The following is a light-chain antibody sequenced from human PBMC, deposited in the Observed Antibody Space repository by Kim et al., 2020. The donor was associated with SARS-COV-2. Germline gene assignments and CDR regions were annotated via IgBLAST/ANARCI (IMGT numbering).Light chain of an antibody. CDR3: QQYNTYPT. Sequence: DIQMTQSPSTLSASVGDRVTITCRASQSISTWLAWYQQKPGKAPKLLIYKASSLESGVPSRFSGSGSGTEFSLTISSLHPDDSATYYCQQYNTYPTFGGGTKVDIK. V-gene: IGKV1-5*03. CDR1: QSISTW. J-gene: IGKJ4*01. CDR2: KAS.